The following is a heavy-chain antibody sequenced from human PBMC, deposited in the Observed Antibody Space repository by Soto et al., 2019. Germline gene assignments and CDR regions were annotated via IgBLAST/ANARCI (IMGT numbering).Heavy chain of an antibody. V-gene: IGHV3-21*01. CDR2: ISSSSSYI. CDR1: GFTFSSYT. Sequence: GGSLRLSCAASGFTFSSYTMNWVRQAPGKGLEWVSSISSSSSYIYYADSVKGRFTISRDNAKDSLYLQMTSLRAEDTAVYYCARDLSSGSYGPYGAFDIWGQGTMVTVSS. D-gene: IGHD1-26*01. J-gene: IGHJ3*02. CDR3: ARDLSSGSYGPYGAFDI.